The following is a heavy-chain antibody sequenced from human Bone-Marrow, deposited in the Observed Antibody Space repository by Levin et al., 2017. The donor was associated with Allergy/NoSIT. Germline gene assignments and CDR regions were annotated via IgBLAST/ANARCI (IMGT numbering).Heavy chain of an antibody. J-gene: IGHJ4*02. V-gene: IGHV3-30*18. CDR2: ISYDGSNK. CDR1: GFTFSSYG. CDR3: AKDSGSGSYGYYFDY. Sequence: GGSLRLSCAASGFTFSSYGMHWVRQAPGKGLEWVAVISYDGSNKYYADSVKGRFTISRDNSKNTLYLQMNSLRAEDTAVYYCAKDSGSGSYGYYFDYWGQGTLVTVSS. D-gene: IGHD1-26*01.